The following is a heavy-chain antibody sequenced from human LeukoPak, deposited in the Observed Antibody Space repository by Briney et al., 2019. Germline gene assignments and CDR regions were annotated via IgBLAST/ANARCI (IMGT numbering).Heavy chain of an antibody. J-gene: IGHJ6*03. V-gene: IGHV4-59*01. CDR3: ARDTDYYGSAYMDV. CDR2: LSYSGST. D-gene: IGHD3-10*01. Sequence: SETLSLTCTVSGDSISSYYWGWIRQPPGKGLEWIGYLSYSGSTNYNPSLKSRVTISLDTSKNQFSLKLSSVTAADTAVYYCARDTDYYGSAYMDVWGKGTTVTVSS. CDR1: GDSISSYY.